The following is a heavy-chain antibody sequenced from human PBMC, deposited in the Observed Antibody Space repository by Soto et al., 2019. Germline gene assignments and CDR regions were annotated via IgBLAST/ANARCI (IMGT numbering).Heavy chain of an antibody. CDR3: ARIRITIFGVVHMDV. D-gene: IGHD3-3*01. CDR2: ISSSSSYI. CDR1: GFTFSSYS. J-gene: IGHJ6*02. V-gene: IGHV3-21*01. Sequence: GGSLRLSCAASGFTFSSYSMNWVRQAPGKGLEWVSSISSSSSYIYYADSVKGRFTISRDNAKNSLYLQMNSLRAEDTAVYYCARIRITIFGVVHMDVWGQGTTVTVSS.